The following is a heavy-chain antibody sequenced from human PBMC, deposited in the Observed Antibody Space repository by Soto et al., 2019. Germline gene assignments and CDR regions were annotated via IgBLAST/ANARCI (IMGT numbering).Heavy chain of an antibody. D-gene: IGHD3-10*01. CDR2: ISGSGGST. Sequence: EVQLLESGGGLVQPGGSQRLSCAASGFTFSSYAMSWVRQAPGKGLEWVSAISGSGGSTYYADSVKGRFTISRDNSKNTLYLQMNSLRAEDTAVYYCAKGQLLWFGELLYRPWPIVYWGQGTLVTVSS. CDR3: AKGQLLWFGELLYRPWPIVY. CDR1: GFTFSSYA. J-gene: IGHJ4*02. V-gene: IGHV3-23*01.